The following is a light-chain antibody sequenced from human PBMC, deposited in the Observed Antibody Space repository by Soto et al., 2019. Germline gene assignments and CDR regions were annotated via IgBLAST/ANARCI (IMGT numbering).Light chain of an antibody. J-gene: IGKJ2*01. V-gene: IGKV3-20*01. CDR3: QQYGTSPYT. Sequence: EIVLTQSPGTLSLSPGESATLSCRASQSVNSNYLGWYQKKPAQAPRLLTYAASSRATGVPGRFSGSGSGTDFTLTISRLEPEDFAVYYCQQYGTSPYTFGQGTKLEIK. CDR2: AAS. CDR1: QSVNSNY.